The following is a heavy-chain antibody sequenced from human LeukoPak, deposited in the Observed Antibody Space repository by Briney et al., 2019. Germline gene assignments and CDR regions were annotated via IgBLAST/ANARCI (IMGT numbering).Heavy chain of an antibody. D-gene: IGHD3-16*02. J-gene: IGHJ4*02. V-gene: IGHV3-53*01. CDR2: IYSGGST. CDR1: GFTVSSNY. Sequence: GGSLRLSCAASGFTVSSNYMSWVRQAPGKGLEWVSVIYSGGSTYYADSVKGRFTISRDNSKNTLYLQMNSLRAEDTAVYYCARATYAELITFGGVIQWGQGTLVTVSS. CDR3: ARATYAELITFGGVIQ.